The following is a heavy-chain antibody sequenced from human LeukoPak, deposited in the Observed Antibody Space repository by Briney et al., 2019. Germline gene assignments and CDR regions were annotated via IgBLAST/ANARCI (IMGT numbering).Heavy chain of an antibody. D-gene: IGHD3-16*01. V-gene: IGHV1-2*02. CDR3: ARGPSGVSGAVMSY. Sequence: ASVTVSCKASGYTFTGYYMHWVRQAPGQGLEWMGWISPNSGGTNYAQKFQGRVTMTRDTSISTAYMELSSLRSDDTAVYYCARGPSGVSGAVMSYWGQGTLVTVSS. J-gene: IGHJ4*02. CDR2: ISPNSGGT. CDR1: GYTFTGYY.